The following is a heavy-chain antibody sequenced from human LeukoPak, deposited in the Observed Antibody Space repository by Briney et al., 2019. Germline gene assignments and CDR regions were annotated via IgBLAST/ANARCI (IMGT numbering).Heavy chain of an antibody. J-gene: IGHJ4*02. D-gene: IGHD6-13*01. CDR3: AKAVIAAAGTAFDY. Sequence: GGSLRLSCAASGFTFSSYGMHWVRQAPDKGLEWVAVISNDGSNKYYEDSVKGRFTISRDNSKNTLYLQMNSLRAEDTAVYYCAKAVIAAAGTAFDYWGQGTLVTVSS. V-gene: IGHV3-30*18. CDR1: GFTFSSYG. CDR2: ISNDGSNK.